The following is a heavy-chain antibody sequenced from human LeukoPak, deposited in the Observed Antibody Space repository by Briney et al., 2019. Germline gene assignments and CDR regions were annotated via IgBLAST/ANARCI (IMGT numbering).Heavy chain of an antibody. CDR1: GGSISSYY. CDR3: ARHGGYYDFWSGYHFNWFDP. V-gene: IGHV4-59*08. CDR2: IYYSGST. Sequence: SETLSLTCTVSGGSISSYYWSWIRQPPGKGLEWIGYIYYSGSTNYNPSLKSRVTISVDTSKNQFSLKLSSVTAADTAVYYCARHGGYYDFWSGYHFNWFDPWGQGTLVTVSS. J-gene: IGHJ5*02. D-gene: IGHD3-3*01.